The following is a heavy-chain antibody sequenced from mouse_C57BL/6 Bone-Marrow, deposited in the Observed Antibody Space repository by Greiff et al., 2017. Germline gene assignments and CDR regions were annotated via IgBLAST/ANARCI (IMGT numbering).Heavy chain of an antibody. J-gene: IGHJ3*01. Sequence: DVKLVESGPGLVKPSQSLSLTCSVTGYSITSGYYWNWIRQFPGNKLEWMGYISYDGSNNYNPSLKNRISITRDTSKNQFFLKLNAVTTEDTATYYCAREGDYGSSPFAYWGQGTLVTVSA. D-gene: IGHD1-1*01. CDR3: AREGDYGSSPFAY. CDR2: ISYDGSN. CDR1: GYSITSGYY. V-gene: IGHV3-6*01.